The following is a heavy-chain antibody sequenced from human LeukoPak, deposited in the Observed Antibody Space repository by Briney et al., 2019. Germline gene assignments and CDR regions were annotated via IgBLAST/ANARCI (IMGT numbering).Heavy chain of an antibody. CDR3: ARQTMGVRGGEWDY. Sequence: AGESLKISCKGSGYRFKEYWIGWVRQMPRKGLEWMGIIYPDDSDIRYSPSFQGQVTISADRSISIAYLQWSSLKASDTAMYYCARQTMGVRGGEWDYWGQGTLVTVSS. V-gene: IGHV5-51*01. D-gene: IGHD3-10*01. J-gene: IGHJ4*02. CDR2: IYPDDSDI. CDR1: GYRFKEYW.